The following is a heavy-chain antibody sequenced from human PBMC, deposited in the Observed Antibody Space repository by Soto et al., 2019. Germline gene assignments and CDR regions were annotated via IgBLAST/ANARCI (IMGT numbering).Heavy chain of an antibody. CDR2: IYYSGST. Sequence: QVQLQESGPGLVKPSETLSLTCTVSGGSISSYYWSWIRQPPGKGLEWIGYIYYSGSTNYNPSLKSRVTISVDTSKNQYSLKLSSVTAADTAVYYYARHSAVRAGGYYFDYWGQGTLVTVSS. V-gene: IGHV4-59*08. D-gene: IGHD2-15*01. J-gene: IGHJ4*02. CDR1: GGSISSYY. CDR3: ARHSAVRAGGYYFDY.